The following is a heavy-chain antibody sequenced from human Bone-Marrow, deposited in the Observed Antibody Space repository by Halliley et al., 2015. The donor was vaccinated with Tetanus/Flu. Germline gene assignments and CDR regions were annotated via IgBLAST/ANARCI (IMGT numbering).Heavy chain of an antibody. V-gene: IGHV3-23*01. Sequence: SAISASVGRTYHAGSVRVRLTIPRDNSKNTLYLQMNSLRADDAAVYFCAKTPGGSSYDAFYIWGRGTTVTVFS. J-gene: IGHJ3*02. CDR2: ISASVGRT. CDR3: AKTPGGSSYDAFYI. D-gene: IGHD1-26*01.